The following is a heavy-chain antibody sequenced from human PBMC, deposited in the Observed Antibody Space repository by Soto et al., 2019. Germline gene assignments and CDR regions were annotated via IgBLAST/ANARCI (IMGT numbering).Heavy chain of an antibody. Sequence: GGSLRLSCAVSGFTFSCYAMTWVRQAPGKGLEWVSGISGSGHSTYHADSVKGRFTISRDNSNNTLYLQMNSLRAEDTAVYYCAKDKYDILTGYSIPNWFDPWGQGTLVTVSS. CDR3: AKDKYDILTGYSIPNWFDP. CDR1: GFTFSCYA. CDR2: ISGSGHST. V-gene: IGHV3-23*01. D-gene: IGHD3-9*01. J-gene: IGHJ5*02.